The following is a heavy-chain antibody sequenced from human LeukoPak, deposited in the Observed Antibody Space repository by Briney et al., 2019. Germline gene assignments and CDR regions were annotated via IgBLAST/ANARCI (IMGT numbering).Heavy chain of an antibody. J-gene: IGHJ5*02. CDR2: INHSGST. V-gene: IGHV4-34*01. D-gene: IGHD6-19*01. CDR3: ARHSAVAGTRWFDP. Sequence: SETLSLTCAVYGGSFRGYYWSWIRQPPGKGLEWIGEINHSGSTNYNPSLKSRVTISVDTSKNQFSLKLSSVTAADTAVYYCARHSAVAGTRWFDPWGQGTLVTVSS. CDR1: GGSFRGYY.